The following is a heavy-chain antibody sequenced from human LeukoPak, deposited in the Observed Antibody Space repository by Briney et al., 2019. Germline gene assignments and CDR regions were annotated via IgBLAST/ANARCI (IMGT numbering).Heavy chain of an antibody. CDR1: GFIFSDYW. D-gene: IGHD2-2*01. J-gene: IGHJ6*02. V-gene: IGHV3-74*01. Sequence: GGSLRLSCAASGFIFSDYWMHWVRQGPGKGLVWVSRIKSDGSSTSYADSVKGRFTISRDNSMDTLFLQMNSLRAEGTAVYYCAKGREWVVVPAALDVWGQGTTVTVSS. CDR2: IKSDGSST. CDR3: AKGREWVVVPAALDV.